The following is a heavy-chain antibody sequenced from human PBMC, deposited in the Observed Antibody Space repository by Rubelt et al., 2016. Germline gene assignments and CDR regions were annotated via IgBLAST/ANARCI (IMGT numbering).Heavy chain of an antibody. D-gene: IGHD2-8*01. Sequence: VQLVESGGVLVQPGGSLRLSCAASGFTFRDYWMHWVRRAPGEGPEWGSSISGGAHASYYGESGKGRFTIARDNSQNMLFLQMNSLRAEDTAVYYCARDDAHNGFEFPMLVDQWGQGTLVTVSS. CDR1: GFTFRDYW. J-gene: IGHJ4*02. CDR3: ARDDAHNGFEFPMLVDQ. CDR2: ISGGAHAS. V-gene: IGHV3-NL1*01.